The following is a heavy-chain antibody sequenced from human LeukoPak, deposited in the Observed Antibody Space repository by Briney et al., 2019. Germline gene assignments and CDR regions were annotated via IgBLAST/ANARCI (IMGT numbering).Heavy chain of an antibody. J-gene: IGHJ3*02. CDR3: AKDEAVVVVAATPHDAFDI. V-gene: IGHV3-23*01. Sequence: GGSLRLSCAASGFTFSSYAMSWVRQAPGKGLEGVSAISGSGGSTYYADSVKGRFTISRDNSKNTLYLQMNSLRAEDTAVYYCAKDEAVVVVAATPHDAFDIWGQGTMVTVSS. D-gene: IGHD2-15*01. CDR1: GFTFSSYA. CDR2: ISGSGGST.